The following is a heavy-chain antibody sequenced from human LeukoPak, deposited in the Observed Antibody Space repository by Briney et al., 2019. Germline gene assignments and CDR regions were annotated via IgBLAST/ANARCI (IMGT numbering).Heavy chain of an antibody. CDR2: ISGSGGST. Sequence: GGSLRLSCAASGFTFSSYAMSWVRQAPGKGLEWVSAISGSGGSTYYADSVKGRFTISRDNSKNTLYLQMNSLRAEDTAVYYFANPPLGFYSVFWSGSDPYFDYGGRGPRVTVSS. CDR3: ANPPLGFYSVFWSGSDPYFDY. CDR1: GFTFSSYA. J-gene: IGHJ4*02. D-gene: IGHD3-3*01. V-gene: IGHV3-23*01.